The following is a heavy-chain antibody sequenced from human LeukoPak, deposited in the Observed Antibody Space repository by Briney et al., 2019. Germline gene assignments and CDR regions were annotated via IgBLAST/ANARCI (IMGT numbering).Heavy chain of an antibody. V-gene: IGHV3-74*01. CDR1: GFTFSNSW. CDR3: TRDIYGPGDY. D-gene: IGHD4-17*01. J-gene: IGHJ4*02. Sequence: GGSLRLSCAASGFTFSNSWMQWVRHAPGKGLGWVSRTNPDVSSSGYADSVKGRFTMSRDNAKNTLYVQMNSLRAEDTAVYYCTRDIYGPGDYWGQGTLVAVSS. CDR2: TNPDVSSS.